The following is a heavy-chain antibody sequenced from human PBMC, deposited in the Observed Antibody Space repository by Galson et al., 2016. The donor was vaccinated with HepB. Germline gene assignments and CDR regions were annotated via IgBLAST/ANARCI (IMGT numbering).Heavy chain of an antibody. CDR2: INPSGGVT. CDR1: GYAFTTYY. J-gene: IGHJ5*02. D-gene: IGHD3-10*01. CDR3: ARDGPPNVEAGGWFDP. V-gene: IGHV1-46*01. Sequence: SVKVSCKASGYAFTTYYIHWMRQAPGQGLEWLGIINPSGGVTGYSQKFQDRVTMTSDASTRTVHMELRSLGSDDTAVYYCARDGPPNVEAGGWFDPWGQGTLVTVSS.